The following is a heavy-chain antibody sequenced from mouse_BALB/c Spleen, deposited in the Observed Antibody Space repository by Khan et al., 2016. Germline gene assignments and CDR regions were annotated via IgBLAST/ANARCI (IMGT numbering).Heavy chain of an antibody. J-gene: IGHJ2*01. V-gene: IGHV9-3-1*01. CDR3: GKGFGNYGFFDC. Sequence: QIQLVQSGPELKKPGETVKISCKASGYTFTDYGMNWVKQAPGKGLKWMGRINTYTGESTYADDFKGRFAFALETSASTAYLQIINLKSEDTATYFCGKGFGNYGFFDCWGQGTTLTVSS. CDR1: GYTFTDYG. CDR2: INTYTGES. D-gene: IGHD2-1*01.